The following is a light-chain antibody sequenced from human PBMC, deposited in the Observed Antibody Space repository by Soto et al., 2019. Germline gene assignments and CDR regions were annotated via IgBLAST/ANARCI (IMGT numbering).Light chain of an antibody. Sequence: EIVLTQSPATLSLSPGERATLSCRASQSVSTYVTYLAWYQQKPGQAPRLLIYDASNRATGIPARFSGSGSGTEFTLTISSLQSEDCAIYYCQQYHTWPITFGGGTKVDIK. V-gene: IGKV3D-15*01. CDR2: DAS. CDR1: QSVSTY. CDR3: QQYHTWPIT. J-gene: IGKJ4*01.